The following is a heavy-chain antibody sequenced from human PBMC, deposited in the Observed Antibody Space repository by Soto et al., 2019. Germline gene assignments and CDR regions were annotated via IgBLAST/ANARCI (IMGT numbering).Heavy chain of an antibody. CDR1: GGTFNTYS. J-gene: IGHJ3*02. CDR3: TIGSWSGEVFDI. Sequence: QVQLVQSGAEVKKPGSSVKVSSKDSGGTFNTYSMFWVRQAPGQGLEWMGRIIPMLGVRNYAQRFQDRVTITADKSTATVHMELSSLRSEDTALYYCTIGSWSGEVFDIWGQGTMVTVSS. CDR2: IIPMLGVR. V-gene: IGHV1-69*02. D-gene: IGHD2-21*01.